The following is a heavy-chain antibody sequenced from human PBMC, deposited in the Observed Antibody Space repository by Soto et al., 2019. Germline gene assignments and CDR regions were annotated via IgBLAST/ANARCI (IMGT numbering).Heavy chain of an antibody. D-gene: IGHD2-2*01. CDR1: EYTFTDYY. CDR3: ATAAYRTSWYDF. V-gene: IGHV1-46*01. J-gene: IGHJ5*01. Sequence: QVQLVQSGAEVKKPGASVKLSCKSSEYTFTDYYIHWVRQAPGQGLEWMGLINPSGGSTRYAQKFQGRVTMPRDTSTSTVYMELSSLRSEDTAVYYCATAAYRTSWYDFWGQGTLVTVSS. CDR2: INPSGGST.